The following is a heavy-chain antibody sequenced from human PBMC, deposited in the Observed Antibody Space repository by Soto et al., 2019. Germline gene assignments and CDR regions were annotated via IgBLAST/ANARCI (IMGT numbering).Heavy chain of an antibody. CDR2: ARNKAKSYTT. D-gene: IGHD4-4*01. V-gene: IGHV3-72*01. CDR1: GFTFSDYY. CDR3: TLPMTSVTTLDY. Sequence: GSLRLSCAASGFTFSDYYMDWVRQAPGKGLEWVGRARNKAKSYTTEHAASVKGRFTISRDDSKNSVYLQMNSLKTEDTAVYYCTLPMTSVTTLDYWGRGALVTVSS. J-gene: IGHJ4*02.